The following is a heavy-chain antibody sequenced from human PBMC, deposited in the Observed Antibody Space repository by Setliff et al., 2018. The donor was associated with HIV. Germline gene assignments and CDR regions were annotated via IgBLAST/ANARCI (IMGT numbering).Heavy chain of an antibody. CDR1: GYTFTNYG. J-gene: IGHJ6*03. V-gene: IGHV1-18*01. CDR2: ISVYNGNT. CDR3: ARGYSSSSSYYYYMDL. Sequence: ASVKVSCKASGYTFTNYGINWVRQAPGQGLEWMGWISVYNGNTNFAQKLPGRVTMTTDTSTSTAYMELRSLRSDDTAVYYCARGYSSSSSYYYYMDLWGGGTTVTVSS. D-gene: IGHD6-6*01.